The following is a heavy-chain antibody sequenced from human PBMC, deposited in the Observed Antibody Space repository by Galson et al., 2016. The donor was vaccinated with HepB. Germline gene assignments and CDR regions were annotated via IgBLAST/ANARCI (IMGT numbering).Heavy chain of an antibody. J-gene: IGHJ2*01. CDR3: ARDNSHCGRTSCIPTYRYFDL. CDR2: ISSNGDFI. V-gene: IGHV3-21*01. D-gene: IGHD2-2*01. Sequence: SLRLSCAASGISFSTFSMNWARQAPGQGLEWLSSISSNGDFINYADSVKGRFTISRDNADNSLFLHMSSLRAEDTAIYYCARDNSHCGRTSCIPTYRYFDLWGRGTLVTVSS. CDR1: GISFSTFS.